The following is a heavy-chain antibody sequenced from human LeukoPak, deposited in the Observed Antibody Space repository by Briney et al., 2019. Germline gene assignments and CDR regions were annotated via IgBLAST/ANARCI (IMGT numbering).Heavy chain of an antibody. J-gene: IGHJ4*02. V-gene: IGHV5-10-1*01. CDR1: GYSFTSYW. D-gene: IGHD6-13*01. Sequence: GESLKISCKGSGYSFTSYWISWVRQMPGKGLEWMGRIDPSDSYTNYSPSFQGHVTISADKSISTAYLQWSSLTASDTAMYYCADGLAAAGRPDYWGQGTLVTVSS. CDR2: IDPSDSYT. CDR3: ADGLAAAGRPDY.